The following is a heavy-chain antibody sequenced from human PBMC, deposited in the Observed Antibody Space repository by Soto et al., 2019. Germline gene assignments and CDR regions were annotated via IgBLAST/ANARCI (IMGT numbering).Heavy chain of an antibody. D-gene: IGHD6-13*01. Sequence: EVQLVESGGGLVKPGGSLRLSCAASGFTLSNVWMSWVHQAPGKGLEWVGRIKSKTDGGTTDYAAPVKGRFTISRDDSKNTLYLQMNSLKTEDTAVYYCTPTGYSSNWYGGYYWGQGTLVTVSS. CDR1: GFTLSNVW. J-gene: IGHJ4*02. CDR3: TPTGYSSNWYGGYY. CDR2: IKSKTDGGTT. V-gene: IGHV3-15*01.